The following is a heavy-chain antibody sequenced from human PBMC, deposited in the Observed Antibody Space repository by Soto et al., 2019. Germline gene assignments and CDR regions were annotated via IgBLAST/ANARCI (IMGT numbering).Heavy chain of an antibody. CDR1: GYTFTSYG. J-gene: IGHJ4*02. CDR2: ISAHNGNT. CDR3: ARGRYGSY. V-gene: IGHV1-18*01. Sequence: QVHLVQSGAEVKKPGASVKVSCKASGYTFTSYGITWVRQAPGQGLEWMGWISAHNGNTDYARKLQGRVIVNRDTSTSTAYMELRSLISADTVVYYCARGRYGSYRGQGALVTVSS. D-gene: IGHD1-1*01.